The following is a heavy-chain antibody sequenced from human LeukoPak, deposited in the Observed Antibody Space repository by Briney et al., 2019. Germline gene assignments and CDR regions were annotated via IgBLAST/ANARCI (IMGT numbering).Heavy chain of an antibody. J-gene: IGHJ4*02. CDR1: GFTFSNYW. CDR3: ARDSQHLNFDH. D-gene: IGHD3-3*02. Sequence: GGSLRLSCAASGFTFSNYWMNWVRQAPGKGLEWVANIKEDGSERYYVDSVKGRFTISRDNAKNSLYLQMDSLRAEDTAVYYCARDSQHLNFDHWGQGTLVTVSS. V-gene: IGHV3-7*04. CDR2: IKEDGSER.